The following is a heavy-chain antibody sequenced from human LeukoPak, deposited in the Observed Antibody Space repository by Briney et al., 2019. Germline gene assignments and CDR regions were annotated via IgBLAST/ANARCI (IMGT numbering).Heavy chain of an antibody. CDR1: GFTLSSYA. V-gene: IGHV3-23*01. D-gene: IGHD2-21*01. CDR3: AKAPVTTCSGAYCYPFDY. J-gene: IGHJ4*02. CDR2: ISVSGNT. Sequence: GGSLRLSCAASGFTLSSYAMSWVRQTPGKGLEWVSAISVSGNTYHADSVKGRFTISRDSSKNTLYLQMNRLRAEDAAVYYCAKAPVTTCSGAYCYPFDYWGQGTLVTVSS.